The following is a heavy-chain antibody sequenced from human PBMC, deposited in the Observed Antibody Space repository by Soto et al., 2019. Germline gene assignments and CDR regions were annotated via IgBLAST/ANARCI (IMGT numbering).Heavy chain of an antibody. D-gene: IGHD2-21*01. V-gene: IGHV3-7*01. CDR2: ISGGASDK. Sequence: EVQLVESGGGLVQPGGSLRLSCEASGFMCSAYCMSWVRQDPRKGLEWVATISGGASDKFYVDSVKGRVTISRDDAKNSLYLQMNSLRDEDTAVYYCVREDWPRFEQWGKGTLVTVSS. J-gene: IGHJ4*02. CDR1: GFMCSAYC. CDR3: VREDWPRFEQ.